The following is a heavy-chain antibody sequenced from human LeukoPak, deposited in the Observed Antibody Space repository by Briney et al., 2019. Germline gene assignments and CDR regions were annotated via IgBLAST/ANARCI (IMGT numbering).Heavy chain of an antibody. CDR1: GYTFTSYY. Sequence: ASVKVSCKASGYTFTSYYMHWVRQAPGQGLEWMGIINPSGGSTSYAQKFQGRVTMTRDTSTSTVYMELSSLRAEDTAVYYCAKERRVGAKDYWYFDLWGRGTLVTVSS. D-gene: IGHD1-26*01. J-gene: IGHJ2*01. V-gene: IGHV1-46*01. CDR2: INPSGGST. CDR3: AKERRVGAKDYWYFDL.